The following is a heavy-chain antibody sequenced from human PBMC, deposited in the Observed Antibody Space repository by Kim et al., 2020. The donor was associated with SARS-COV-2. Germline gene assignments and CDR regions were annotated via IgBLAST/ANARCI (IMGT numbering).Heavy chain of an antibody. CDR3: ARYYYGSGSYSDY. CDR2: ISSSSSYI. V-gene: IGHV3-21*01. Sequence: GGSLRLSCAASGFTFSSYSMNWVRQAPGKGLEWVSSISSSSSYIYYADSVKGRFTISRDNAKNTLYLQMNSLRAEDTAVYYCARYYYGSGSYSDYWGQGTLVTVSS. CDR1: GFTFSSYS. D-gene: IGHD3-10*01. J-gene: IGHJ4*02.